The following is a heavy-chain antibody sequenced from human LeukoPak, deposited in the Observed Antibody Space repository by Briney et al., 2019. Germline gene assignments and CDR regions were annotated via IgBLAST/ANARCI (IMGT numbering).Heavy chain of an antibody. V-gene: IGHV1-69*13. CDR2: IIPIFGTA. CDR3: ARDPIRSGDYYYGMDV. Sequence: ASVKVSCKVSGYTLTELSMHWVRQAPGQGLEWMGGIIPIFGTANYAQKFQGRVTITADESTSTAYMELSSLRSEDTAVYYCARDPIRSGDYYYGMDVWGQGTTVTVSS. D-gene: IGHD3-10*01. CDR1: GYTLTELS. J-gene: IGHJ6*02.